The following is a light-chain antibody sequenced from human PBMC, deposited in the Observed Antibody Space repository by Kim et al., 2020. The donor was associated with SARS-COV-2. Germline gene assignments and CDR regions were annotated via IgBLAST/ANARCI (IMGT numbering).Light chain of an antibody. CDR3: QAWDSSTGV. J-gene: IGLJ3*02. CDR2: QDS. V-gene: IGLV3-1*01. Sequence: SVSPGPAACITCSGDKLGDKYAFWYQQKPGQSPVLVIYQDSKRPSGIPERFSGSNSGNTATLTISGTQAMDEADYYCQAWDSSTGVFGGGTQLTVL. CDR1: KLGDKY.